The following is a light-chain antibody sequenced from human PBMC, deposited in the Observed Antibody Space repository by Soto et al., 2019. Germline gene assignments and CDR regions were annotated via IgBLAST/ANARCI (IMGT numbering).Light chain of an antibody. J-gene: IGLJ1*01. V-gene: IGLV2-14*01. CDR2: DVS. Sequence: QSALTQPASVSGSPGQAITISCTGTSSDVGAYNYVSWYQQHPGKAPKLIIYDVSNRPSGVSNRFSGSKSGNTASLSISGLQAEDEVVFYCSSYKGSAPYVFGIGTKVPAL. CDR1: SSDVGAYNY. CDR3: SSYKGSAPYV.